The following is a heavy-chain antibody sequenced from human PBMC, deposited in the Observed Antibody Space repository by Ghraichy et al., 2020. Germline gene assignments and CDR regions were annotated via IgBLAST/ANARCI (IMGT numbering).Heavy chain of an antibody. D-gene: IGHD6-13*01. J-gene: IGHJ4*02. CDR2: IHYSGGI. Sequence: SETLSLTCTVSSGSISSSGYYWGWIRPPPEKGLEWFGIIHYSGGIYYNPSLTSRVTISVDTSKNQLSLKLSSVTAADTAIYYCARHEAAAGLKYFDYWGQGTLVTVSS. CDR3: ARHEAAAGLKYFDY. CDR1: SGSISSSGYY. V-gene: IGHV4-39*01.